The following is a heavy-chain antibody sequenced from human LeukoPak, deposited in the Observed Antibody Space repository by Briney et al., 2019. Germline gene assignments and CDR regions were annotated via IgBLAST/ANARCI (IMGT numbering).Heavy chain of an antibody. Sequence: PSETLSLTCAVYGGSFSGYYWSWIRQPPGKGLEWIGEINHSGSTNYNPSLKSRVTISVDTSKNQFSLKLSSVTAADTAVYYCAVLNSYCSGGSCDYYYGMDVWGQGTTVTVS. D-gene: IGHD2-15*01. CDR1: GGSFSGYY. J-gene: IGHJ6*02. CDR3: AVLNSYCSGGSCDYYYGMDV. CDR2: INHSGST. V-gene: IGHV4-34*01.